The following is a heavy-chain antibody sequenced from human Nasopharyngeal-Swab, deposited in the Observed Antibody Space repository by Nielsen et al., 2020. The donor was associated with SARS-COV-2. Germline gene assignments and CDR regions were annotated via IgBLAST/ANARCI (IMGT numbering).Heavy chain of an antibody. CDR3: AKGVGYGDTGCFDE. CDR1: GFSFSRYW. CDR2: ISGSGGNT. V-gene: IGHV3-23*01. D-gene: IGHD4-17*01. Sequence: GESLKISCAASGFSFSRYWMQWVRQAPGKGLEWVSGISGSGGNTYYADSVKGRFTISRDNSMETLYLQMNSLRVEDTAVYYCAKGVGYGDTGCFDEWGQGTLVSASS. J-gene: IGHJ4*02.